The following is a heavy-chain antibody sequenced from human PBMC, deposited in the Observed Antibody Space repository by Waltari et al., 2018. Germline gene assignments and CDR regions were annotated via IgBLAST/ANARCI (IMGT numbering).Heavy chain of an antibody. CDR3: ARDPRTYASGEGCFDP. CDR2: MYHSGSA. D-gene: IGHD3-10*01. V-gene: IGHV4-4*02. J-gene: IGHJ5*02. CDR1: GGSISSDNW. Sequence: QVQLEESGPGLVKPSGTLSLTCDVSGGSISSDNWWRWVRQPPGKGLEWIGEMYHSGSANYNPSLKSRVTISVDKSKNQFSLKVIPVTAADTAVYYCARDPRTYASGEGCFDPWGQGTLVTVSS.